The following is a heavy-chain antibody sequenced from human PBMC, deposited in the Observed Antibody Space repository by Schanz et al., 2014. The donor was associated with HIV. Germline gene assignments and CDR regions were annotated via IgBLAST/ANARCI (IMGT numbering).Heavy chain of an antibody. V-gene: IGHV3-23*01. CDR1: GFAFSNYA. CDR3: ARVFGRTYGLPDY. CDR2: ISGSGDRT. Sequence: EVQLLESGGGLVQPGGSLRLSCAASGFAFSNYAMSWVRQAPGKGLEWVSSISGSGDRTYYAESVRGRFTISRDNARTSLYLQMNSLRAEDTAVYYCARVFGRTYGLPDYWGQGTLVTVSS. D-gene: IGHD3-10*01. J-gene: IGHJ4*02.